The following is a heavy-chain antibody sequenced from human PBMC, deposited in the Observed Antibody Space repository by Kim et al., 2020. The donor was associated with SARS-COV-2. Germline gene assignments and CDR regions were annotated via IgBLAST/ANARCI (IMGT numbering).Heavy chain of an antibody. J-gene: IGHJ5*02. D-gene: IGHD6-13*01. Sequence: NDAQKFQGRLSITADESTSTAYLELSSLRSEDTAMYYCARLTQLLYGWFDPWGQGTLVTVSS. CDR3: ARLTQLLYGWFDP. V-gene: IGHV1-69*01.